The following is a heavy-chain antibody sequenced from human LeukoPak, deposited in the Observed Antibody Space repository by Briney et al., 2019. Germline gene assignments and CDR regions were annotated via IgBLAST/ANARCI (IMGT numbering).Heavy chain of an antibody. Sequence: SETLSLTCTVSGGSVSSDSYYWSWIRQPPGKGLEWIGYIYYSGSTNYNPSLKSRVTISVDRSKNQFSLKLSSVTAADTAVYYCARTSIAARRANAFDIWGQGTMVTVSS. CDR3: ARTSIAARRANAFDI. CDR1: GGSVSSDSYY. V-gene: IGHV4-61*01. CDR2: IYYSGST. J-gene: IGHJ3*02. D-gene: IGHD6-6*01.